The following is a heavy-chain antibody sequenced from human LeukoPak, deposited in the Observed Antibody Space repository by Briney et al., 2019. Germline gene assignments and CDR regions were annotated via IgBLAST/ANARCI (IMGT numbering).Heavy chain of an antibody. CDR2: INRSGST. J-gene: IGHJ6*02. CDR3: AILDCSSTSCYAPALGGDYYYGMDV. CDR1: GGSFSGYY. V-gene: IGHV4-34*01. D-gene: IGHD2-2*01. Sequence: PSETLSLTCAVYGGSFSGYYWSWIRQPPGKGLEWIGEINRSGSTNYNPSLKSRVTISVDTSKNQFSLKLSSVTAADTAVYYCAILDCSSTSCYAPALGGDYYYGMDVWGQGTTVTVSS.